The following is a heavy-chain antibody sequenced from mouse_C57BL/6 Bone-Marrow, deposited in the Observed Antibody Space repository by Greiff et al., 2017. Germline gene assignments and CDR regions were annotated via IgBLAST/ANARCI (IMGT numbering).Heavy chain of an antibody. Sequence: QLKESGPGLVAPSQSLSITCTVSGFSLTSYAISWVRPPPGKGLEWLGLLWTGGGTNYNSALQSRLSISKDNSKSPVFLKMNSLQTDDTARYYCARIKFITTGVYYFDYWGQGTTLTVSS. CDR1: GFSLTSYA. CDR2: LWTGGGT. V-gene: IGHV2-9-1*01. D-gene: IGHD1-1*01. CDR3: ARIKFITTGVYYFDY. J-gene: IGHJ2*01.